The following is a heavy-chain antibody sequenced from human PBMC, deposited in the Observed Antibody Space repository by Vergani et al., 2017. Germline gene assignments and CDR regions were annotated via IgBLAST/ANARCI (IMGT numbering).Heavy chain of an antibody. CDR2: ISASGAPT. V-gene: IGHV3-23*01. D-gene: IGHD1-20*01. Sequence: EVQLLESGGDLVQPGGYLRLSCTASGFIFSTYAMSWVRQAPGKGLEWVSGISASGAPTYYAESVKGRVTISRDNSKNTLYLQMNSLRVEDTAVYYCARAYGRYDWFDYWGQRTLFTVSS. CDR3: ARAYGRYDWFDY. J-gene: IGHJ4*01. CDR1: GFIFSTYA.